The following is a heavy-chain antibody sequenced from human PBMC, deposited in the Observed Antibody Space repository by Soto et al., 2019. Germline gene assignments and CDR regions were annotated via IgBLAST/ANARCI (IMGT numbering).Heavy chain of an antibody. V-gene: IGHV4-34*01. CDR2: ISSGST. CDR3: ARGPYSRGVGATNPSN. CDR1: GGSSSGWD. D-gene: IGHD1-26*01. Sequence: PSETLSLTCAVYGGSSSGWDWTWIRQSPVKGLEWIGEISSGSTNYNPSLKSRVTISADMSKNQFSLKLTSVTAADTAIYYCARGPYSRGVGATNPSNWGQGTQVTVSS. J-gene: IGHJ4*02.